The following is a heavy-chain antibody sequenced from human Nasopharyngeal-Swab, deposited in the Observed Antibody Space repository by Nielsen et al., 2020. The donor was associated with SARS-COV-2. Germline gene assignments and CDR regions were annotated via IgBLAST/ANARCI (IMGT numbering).Heavy chain of an antibody. Sequence: KVSCKGSGYSFTSYWIGWVRQMPGKGLEWMGTIYPGDSDTRYSPSFQGQVTISADKSISTAYLQWSSLKASDTAMYYCARQPSQGDYYGSGSYFYYGMDVWGQGTTVTVSS. V-gene: IGHV5-51*01. D-gene: IGHD3-10*01. CDR2: IYPGDSDT. CDR3: ARQPSQGDYYGSGSYFYYGMDV. J-gene: IGHJ6*02. CDR1: GYSFTSYW.